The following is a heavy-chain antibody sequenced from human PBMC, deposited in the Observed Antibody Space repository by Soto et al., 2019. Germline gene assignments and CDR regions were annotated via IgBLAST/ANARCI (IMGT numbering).Heavy chain of an antibody. CDR1: GGSVTSYY. V-gene: IGHV4-59*02. J-gene: IGHJ6*02. D-gene: IGHD4-4*01. CDR3: ARGTDYTQIASYHYGLDV. Sequence: SETLSLTCTVSGGSVTSYYWSWIRQPPGKGMEWIGYLYYSGSTSYNPSLKSRVIMSVDMSKSQFSLTLTSVTAADTAVYYCARGTDYTQIASYHYGLDVWGQGTTVTVSS. CDR2: LYYSGST.